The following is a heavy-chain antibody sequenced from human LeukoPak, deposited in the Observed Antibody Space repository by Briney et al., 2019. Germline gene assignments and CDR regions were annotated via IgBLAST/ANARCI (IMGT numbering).Heavy chain of an antibody. CDR2: IKQDGTEK. D-gene: IGHD3-10*01. V-gene: IGHV3-7*01. Sequence: GGSLRLSCAASGFTFTTYWMSWVRQAPGKGLEWVANIKQDGTEKYYVDSVKGRFTISRDNAKNSLYLQMNSLRVEDTAVYYCARDPIYYYGAGSNIVDYWGQGTLVTVSS. CDR3: ARDPIYYYGAGSNIVDY. J-gene: IGHJ4*02. CDR1: GFTFTTYW.